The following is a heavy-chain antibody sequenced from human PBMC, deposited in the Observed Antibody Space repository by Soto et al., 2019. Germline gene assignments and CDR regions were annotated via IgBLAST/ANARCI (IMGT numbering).Heavy chain of an antibody. V-gene: IGHV4-34*01. D-gene: IGHD3-10*01. CDR1: GGSFSGYY. Sequence: SETLSLTCAVYGGSFSGYYWSWIRQPPGKGLEWIGEINHSGSTNYNPSLKSRVTISVDTSKNQFSLKLSSVTAADTAVYYCAIALWFGERFLDYWGQGTLVTVSS. CDR3: AIALWFGERFLDY. J-gene: IGHJ4*02. CDR2: INHSGST.